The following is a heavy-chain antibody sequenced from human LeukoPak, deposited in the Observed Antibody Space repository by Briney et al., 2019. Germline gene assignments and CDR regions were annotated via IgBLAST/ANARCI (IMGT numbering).Heavy chain of an antibody. D-gene: IGHD3-9*01. V-gene: IGHV1-24*01. CDR3: ATAELRYFDWLLYH. CDR1: GYTLTELS. CDR2: FDPEDGET. Sequence: ASVKVSCKVSGYTLTELSMHWVRQAPGKGLEWMGGFDPEDGETIYAQKFQGRVTMTEDTSTDTAYMELSSLRSEDTAVYYCATAELRYFDWLLYHWGQGTLATVSS. J-gene: IGHJ4*02.